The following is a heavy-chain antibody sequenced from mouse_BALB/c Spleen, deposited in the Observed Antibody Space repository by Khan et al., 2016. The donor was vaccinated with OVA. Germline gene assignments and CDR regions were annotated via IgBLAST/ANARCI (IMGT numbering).Heavy chain of an antibody. J-gene: IGHJ4*01. Sequence: VQLQQSGPELVKSGASVKMSCKASGYTFTDYVIHWVRQKPGQGLEWIGYIYPFTDDTESTEGFKGTATLTLDKKLSTAYMDLSSLTSSDSSVYYCARSATDYYAMEYWGQGTSVTVSS. CDR3: ARSATDYYAMEY. V-gene: IGHV1S136*01. CDR2: IYPFTDDT. D-gene: IGHD1-1*01. CDR1: GYTFTDYV.